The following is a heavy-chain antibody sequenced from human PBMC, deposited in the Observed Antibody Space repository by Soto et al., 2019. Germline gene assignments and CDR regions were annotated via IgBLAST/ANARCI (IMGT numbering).Heavy chain of an antibody. J-gene: IGHJ4*02. V-gene: IGHV3-23*01. CDR2: ISGSGGSA. CDR1: GFTFSTYA. CDR3: TVWIEGACY. Sequence: GGSLRLSCAASGFTFSTYAMSWVRQAPGKGLEWVSGISGSGGSAFYADSVKGRFTISRDNSKNTLYLQMNSLRAEDTAVYYCTVWIEGACYWGRGILVTVSS. D-gene: IGHD3-16*01.